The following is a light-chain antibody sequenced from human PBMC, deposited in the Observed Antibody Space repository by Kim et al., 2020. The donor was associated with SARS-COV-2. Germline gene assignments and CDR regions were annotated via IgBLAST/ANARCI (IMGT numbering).Light chain of an antibody. CDR2: LAS. Sequence: ASVGDRVTITCRASQAISNYLAWCQQKPGKAPKSLIYLASNLQGGVPSRFSGSGSGTDFTLTISSLQPEDFGTYYCQQYISYPRTFGQGTKVEIK. CDR3: QQYISYPRT. V-gene: IGKV1-16*01. CDR1: QAISNY. J-gene: IGKJ1*01.